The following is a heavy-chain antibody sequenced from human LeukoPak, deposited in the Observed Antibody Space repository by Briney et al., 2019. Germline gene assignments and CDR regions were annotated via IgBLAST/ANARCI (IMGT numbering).Heavy chain of an antibody. CDR3: ARDRSITMVRTPPDY. D-gene: IGHD3-10*01. Sequence: GGSLRLSCAASGFTFSDYYMSWIRQAPGKGLEWVSYISSSGSTIYYADSVKGRLTISRDNAKNSLYLQMNSLRAEDTAVYYCARDRSITMVRTPPDYWGQGTLVTVSS. J-gene: IGHJ4*02. V-gene: IGHV3-11*04. CDR1: GFTFSDYY. CDR2: ISSSGSTI.